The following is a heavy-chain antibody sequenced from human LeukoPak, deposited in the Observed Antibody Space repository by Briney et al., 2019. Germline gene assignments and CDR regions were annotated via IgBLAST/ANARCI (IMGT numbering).Heavy chain of an antibody. Sequence: ASVKVSCKASAYTFTGYYMHWVRQAPGQGLEWMRWINPNSGGTNYAQKFQGRVTMTRDTSISTAYMELSRLRSDDTAVYYCARVWTYYDYVWGSYRWFDPWGQGTLVTVSS. J-gene: IGHJ5*02. D-gene: IGHD3-16*02. CDR1: AYTFTGYY. CDR3: ARVWTYYDYVWGSYRWFDP. CDR2: INPNSGGT. V-gene: IGHV1-2*02.